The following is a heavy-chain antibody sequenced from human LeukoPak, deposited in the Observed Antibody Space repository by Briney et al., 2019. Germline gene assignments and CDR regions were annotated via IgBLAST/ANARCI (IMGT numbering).Heavy chain of an antibody. CDR3: ARERSDSFDY. CDR1: GFTFNTYS. J-gene: IGHJ4*02. V-gene: IGHV3-21*01. CDR2: ISSGSSYI. Sequence: GGSLRLSCAASGFTFNTYSMNWVRQAPGKGLEWVSFISSGSSYIYYADSVKGRFTISRDNAKNSLYLLMNSLRAEDTAVYYCARERSDSFDYWGQGTLVTVSS. D-gene: IGHD3-3*01.